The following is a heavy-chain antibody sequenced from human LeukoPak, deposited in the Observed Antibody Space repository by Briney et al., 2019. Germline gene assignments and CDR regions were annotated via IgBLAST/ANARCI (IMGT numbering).Heavy chain of an antibody. CDR3: ARDREGNDFWSGPSP. V-gene: IGHV4-38-2*02. D-gene: IGHD3-3*01. Sequence: SETLSLTCTVSGYSISSGYYWGWIRQPPGKGLEWIGSIYHSGSTYYNPSLKSRVTISVDTSKNQFSLKLSSVTAADTAVYYCARDREGNDFWSGPSPWGQGTLVTVSS. J-gene: IGHJ5*02. CDR1: GYSISSGYY. CDR2: IYHSGST.